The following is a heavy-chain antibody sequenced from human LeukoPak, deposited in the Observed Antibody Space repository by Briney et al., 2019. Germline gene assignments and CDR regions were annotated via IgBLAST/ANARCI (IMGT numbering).Heavy chain of an antibody. CDR2: IRSKAYGGTT. Sequence: GGSLRLSCTASGFTFGDYAMSWFRQAPGKGLEWVGFIRSKAYGGTTEYAASVKGRFTISRDDSKSIAYLQMNSLKTEDTAVYYCTRFTRGDWFDPWGQGTLVTVSS. D-gene: IGHD3-10*01. CDR1: GFTFGDYA. CDR3: TRFTRGDWFDP. J-gene: IGHJ5*02. V-gene: IGHV3-49*03.